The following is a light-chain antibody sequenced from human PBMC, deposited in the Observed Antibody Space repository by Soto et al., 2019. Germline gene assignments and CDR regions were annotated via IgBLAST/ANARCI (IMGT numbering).Light chain of an antibody. CDR1: QSVLYSSNNKNY. CDR3: QQYYSPSYT. J-gene: IGKJ2*01. Sequence: DIVMTQSPDSLAVSLGERATINCKSSQSVLYSSNNKNYLAWYQQKPGQPPKLLIYWASTRESGVPDRFSGSGSGTDFTLTISSLQAADVAVYYCQQYYSPSYTFGQGTKLEIK. CDR2: WAS. V-gene: IGKV4-1*01.